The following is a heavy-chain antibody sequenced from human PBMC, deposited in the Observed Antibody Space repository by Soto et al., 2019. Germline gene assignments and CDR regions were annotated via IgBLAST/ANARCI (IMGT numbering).Heavy chain of an antibody. V-gene: IGHV3-23*01. D-gene: IGHD6-13*01. Sequence: EVQLLESGGGLVQPGGSLRLSCAASGFTFSSYAMSWVRQAPGKGLEWVSAISGSGGSTYYADSVKGRFTISGDNSKNTLYLQMNSLRAEDTAVYYCVAAAGTSVYFDYWGQGTLVTVSS. J-gene: IGHJ4*02. CDR1: GFTFSSYA. CDR3: VAAAGTSVYFDY. CDR2: ISGSGGST.